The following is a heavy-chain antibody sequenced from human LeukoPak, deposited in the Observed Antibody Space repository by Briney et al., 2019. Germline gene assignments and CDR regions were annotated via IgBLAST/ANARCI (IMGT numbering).Heavy chain of an antibody. J-gene: IGHJ4*02. D-gene: IGHD6-6*01. Sequence: PSETLSLTCTVSGGSISSSSYYWAWIRQPPGKGLEWIGSIYYSGSTYYNPSLKSRVTISVDTSKNQFSLKLSSVTAADTAVYYCAIAARRYYFDYWGQGTLVTVSS. CDR3: AIAARRYYFDY. V-gene: IGHV4-39*01. CDR1: GGSISSSSYY. CDR2: IYYSGST.